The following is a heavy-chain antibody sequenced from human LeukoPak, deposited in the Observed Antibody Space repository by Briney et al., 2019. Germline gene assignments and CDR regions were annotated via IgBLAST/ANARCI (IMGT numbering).Heavy chain of an antibody. D-gene: IGHD1-26*01. CDR3: ARLTRGSYFATSDY. V-gene: IGHV3-72*01. CDR1: GFTFSDHY. Sequence: GGSLRLSCAVSGFTFSDHYMDWVRQAPGKGLEWVGRTRDKANGYTTDYAASVKGRFTISRDDSKNSLYLQMSNLKTEDTAVYYCARLTRGSYFATSDYWGQGTLVTVSS. CDR2: TRDKANGYTT. J-gene: IGHJ4*02.